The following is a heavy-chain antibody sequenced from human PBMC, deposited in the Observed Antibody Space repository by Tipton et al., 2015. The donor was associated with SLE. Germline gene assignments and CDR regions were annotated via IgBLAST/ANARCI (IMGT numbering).Heavy chain of an antibody. V-gene: IGHV3-23*01. CDR1: GFTFSSYA. Sequence: SLRLSCAASGFTFSSYAMSWVRQAPGKGLEWVSAISGSGGSTYYADSVKGRFTISRDNSKNTLYLQMNSLRAEDTAVYYCAVGDYYGSGSYYNDAFDIWGQGTMVTVSS. CDR3: AVGDYYGSGSYYNDAFDI. J-gene: IGHJ3*02. CDR2: ISGSGGST. D-gene: IGHD3-10*01.